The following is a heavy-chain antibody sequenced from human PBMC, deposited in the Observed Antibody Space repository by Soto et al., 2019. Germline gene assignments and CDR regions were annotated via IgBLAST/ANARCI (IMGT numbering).Heavy chain of an antibody. V-gene: IGHV4-31*11. Sequence: QVQLQESGPGLVKPSQTLSLTCAVSGASISSGDYYWTWIRQHPGKGLEWIGYIYYSGITYYNPSLKSRVTISLDTSKNQFSLKLRSVTAADTAVYYCATIFDSSGYYYGNNWFDPWGQGTLVTVSS. D-gene: IGHD3-22*01. CDR3: ATIFDSSGYYYGNNWFDP. CDR1: GASISSGDYY. J-gene: IGHJ5*02. CDR2: IYYSGIT.